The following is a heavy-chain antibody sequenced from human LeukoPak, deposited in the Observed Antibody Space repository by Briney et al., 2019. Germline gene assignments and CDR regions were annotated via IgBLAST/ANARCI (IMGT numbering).Heavy chain of an antibody. CDR2: ISSSSSYI. CDR3: ARDYKELFRIRTLLFDY. CDR1: GFTFSSYS. Sequence: PGRSLRLSCAASGFTFSSYSMNWVRQAPGKGLEWVSSISSSSSYIYYADSVKGRFTISRDNAKNSLYLQMNSLRAEDTAVYYCARDYKELFRIRTLLFDYWGQGTLVTVSS. D-gene: IGHD1-7*01. V-gene: IGHV3-21*01. J-gene: IGHJ4*02.